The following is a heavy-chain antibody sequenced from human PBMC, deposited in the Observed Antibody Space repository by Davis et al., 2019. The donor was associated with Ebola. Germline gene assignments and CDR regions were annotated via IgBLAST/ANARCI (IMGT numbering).Heavy chain of an antibody. Sequence: PGGSLRLSCAASGFTFSGSAMHWVRQASGKGLEWVGRIRSKANRYATAYAASVKGRFTISRDDSKNTAYLQMNSLKTEDTAVYYCTRHPGSSILIYDEEDWFDPWGQGTLVTVSS. CDR2: IRSKANRYAT. J-gene: IGHJ5*02. CDR3: TRHPGSSILIYDEEDWFDP. V-gene: IGHV3-73*01. D-gene: IGHD6-13*01. CDR1: GFTFSGSA.